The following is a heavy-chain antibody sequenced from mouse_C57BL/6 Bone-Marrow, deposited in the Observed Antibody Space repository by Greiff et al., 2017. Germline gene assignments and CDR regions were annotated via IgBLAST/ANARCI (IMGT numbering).Heavy chain of an antibody. Sequence: EVQLQQSGAELVRPGSSVKMSCKTSGYTFTSYGINWVKQRPGQGLEWIGYIYIGNGYTEYNERFKGKATLTSDTSSSTAYMQLSSLTSEDSAIYFCASQSDYGSSSAWYFDVWGTGTTVTVSS. D-gene: IGHD1-1*01. CDR1: GYTFTSYG. J-gene: IGHJ1*03. V-gene: IGHV1-58*01. CDR2: IYIGNGYT. CDR3: ASQSDYGSSSAWYFDV.